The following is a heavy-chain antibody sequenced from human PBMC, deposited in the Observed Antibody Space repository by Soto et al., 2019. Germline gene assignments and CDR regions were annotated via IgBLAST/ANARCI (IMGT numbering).Heavy chain of an antibody. CDR1: GGSISSGDYY. Sequence: QVQLQESGPGLVKPSQTLSLTCTVSGGSISSGDYYWSWIRQHPGKGLEWIGTIYFSGTTYYNPSPKSRVTSSVDTSKSQFSLKLSSVTAADTAVYYCARRDRSGFSYWLDTWGQGTLVTVSS. V-gene: IGHV4-31*03. J-gene: IGHJ5*02. CDR2: IYFSGTT. D-gene: IGHD3-22*01. CDR3: ARRDRSGFSYWLDT.